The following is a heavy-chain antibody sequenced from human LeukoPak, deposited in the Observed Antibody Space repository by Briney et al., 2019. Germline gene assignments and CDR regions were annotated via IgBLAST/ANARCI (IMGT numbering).Heavy chain of an antibody. D-gene: IGHD2-15*01. CDR2: IYPGDSDS. CDR1: GYTFTTYW. V-gene: IGHV5-51*01. J-gene: IGHJ4*02. CDR3: ARARYRSGGSCYAEY. Sequence: GESLKISCKGSGYTFTTYWIAWVRQMPGKGLEWMGIIYPGDSDSRYSPSFQGQVTISADKSISTAYLQWSSLKASDTAMYYCARARYRSGGSCYAEYWGQGTLVTVSS.